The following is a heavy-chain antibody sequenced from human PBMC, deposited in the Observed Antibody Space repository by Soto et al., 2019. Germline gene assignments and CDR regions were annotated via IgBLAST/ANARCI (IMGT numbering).Heavy chain of an antibody. J-gene: IGHJ4*02. D-gene: IGHD4-17*01. CDR2: IYYSGST. V-gene: IGHV4-39*07. Sequence: SETLSLTCTVSGGSISSSSYYWGWIRQPPGKGLEWIGSIYYSGSTNYNPSLKSRVTISVDTSKNQFSLKLSSVTAADTAVYYCARRYGGHFDYWGQGTLVTVSS. CDR1: GGSISSSSYY. CDR3: ARRYGGHFDY.